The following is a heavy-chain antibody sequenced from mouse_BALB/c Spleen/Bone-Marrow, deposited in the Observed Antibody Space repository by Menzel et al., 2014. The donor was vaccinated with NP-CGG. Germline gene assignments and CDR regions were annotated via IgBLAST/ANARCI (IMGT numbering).Heavy chain of an antibody. CDR1: GDSITSGY. CDR3: ARILLRSYAMDY. V-gene: IGHV3-8*02. Sequence: EVQLVESGPSLVNPSQTLSLTCSVTGDSITSGYWNWIRKFPGNKLEYMGYISYSGSTYYNPSLKSRISITRDTSKNQYYLQLNSVTTEDTATCYCARILLRSYAMDYWGQGTSVTVSS. CDR2: ISYSGST. J-gene: IGHJ4*01. D-gene: IGHD1-1*01.